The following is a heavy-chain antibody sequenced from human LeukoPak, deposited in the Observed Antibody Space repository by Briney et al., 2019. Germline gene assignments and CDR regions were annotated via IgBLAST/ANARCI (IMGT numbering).Heavy chain of an antibody. J-gene: IGHJ4*02. CDR3: ARVDYDSSGYFDY. CDR2: VYYSGST. V-gene: IGHV4-59*01. Sequence: SETLSLTCTVSGGSISTFYWSWLRQPPGKQLEWIGYVYYSGSTNYNPSFKTRVTISVDTSKNQFSLKLSSVTPADTAVYYCARVDYDSSGYFDYWGQGSLVTVSS. CDR1: GGSISTFY. D-gene: IGHD3-22*01.